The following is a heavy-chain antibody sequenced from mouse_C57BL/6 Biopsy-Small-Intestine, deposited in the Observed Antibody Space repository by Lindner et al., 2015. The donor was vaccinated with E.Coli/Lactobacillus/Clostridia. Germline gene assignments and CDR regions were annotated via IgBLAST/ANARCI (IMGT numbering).Heavy chain of an antibody. CDR3: ATSGGKTLITAYFDY. CDR1: GYTFTFYG. CDR2: INPDSGDT. J-gene: IGHJ2*01. Sequence: SVKVSCKASGYTFTFYGISWVRQAPGQGLEWMGWINPDSGDTDYAQKFQGWVTLTRDTSISTAYMEFSRLRSDDTAVYYCATSGGKTLITAYFDYWGQGTLVTVSS. D-gene: IGHD1-3*01. V-gene: IGHV1-84*02.